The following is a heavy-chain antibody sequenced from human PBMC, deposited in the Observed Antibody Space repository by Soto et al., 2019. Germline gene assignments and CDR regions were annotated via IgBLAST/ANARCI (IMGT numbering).Heavy chain of an antibody. CDR2: LWYDGSNQ. Sequence: QVQLVESGGGVVQPGTSLRLSCAASGFSFSSYAMHWVHQAPGKGLEWVAALWYDGSNQNYAESVKGRFTISRDNSKSTVYLQMNSLKAEDTAVYYCARDINDFWSGYLYWGQGTLVTVSS. J-gene: IGHJ4*02. D-gene: IGHD3-3*01. CDR3: ARDINDFWSGYLY. V-gene: IGHV3-33*01. CDR1: GFSFSSYA.